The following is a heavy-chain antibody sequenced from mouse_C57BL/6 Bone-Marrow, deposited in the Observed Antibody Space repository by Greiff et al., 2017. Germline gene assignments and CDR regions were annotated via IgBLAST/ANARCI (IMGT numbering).Heavy chain of an antibody. J-gene: IGHJ3*01. CDR1: GYAFTNYL. V-gene: IGHV1-54*01. CDR3: AHSSGYPWFAY. D-gene: IGHD3-2*02. Sequence: QVQLQQSGAELVRPGTSVKVSCKASGYAFTNYLIEWVKQRPGQGLEWIGVINPGSGGTNYNEKFKGKATLTADKSSSTAYMQLSSLTSEDSAVYFCAHSSGYPWFAYWGQGTLVTVSA. CDR2: INPGSGGT.